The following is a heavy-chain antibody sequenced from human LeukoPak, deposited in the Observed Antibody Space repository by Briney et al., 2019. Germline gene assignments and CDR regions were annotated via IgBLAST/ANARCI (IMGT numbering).Heavy chain of an antibody. J-gene: IGHJ4*02. Sequence: PGGSLRLSCAASGFTFSSYAMSWVRQAPGKGLEWFSAISGSGGSTYYADSVKGRFTISRDNSKNTLYLQMSSLRAEDTAVYYCAKPKDNSLYCFDYWGQGTLVTVSS. CDR3: AKPKDNSLYCFDY. CDR2: ISGSGGST. D-gene: IGHD1-20*01. V-gene: IGHV3-23*01. CDR1: GFTFSSYA.